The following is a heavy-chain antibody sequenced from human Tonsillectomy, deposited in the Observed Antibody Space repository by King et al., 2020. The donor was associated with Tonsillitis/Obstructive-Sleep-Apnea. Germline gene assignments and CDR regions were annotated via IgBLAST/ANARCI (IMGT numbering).Heavy chain of an antibody. CDR3: ARERGWDYGGKRDF. D-gene: IGHD4-23*01. Sequence: VQLVESGGGLVQPGGSLRLSCAASGFTFSSYWMHWVRQAPGKGLVWVSHINSDGSSTSYADSVKGRFTISRDNAKNTLYLQMNSLRAEDTAVYYCARERGWDYGGKRDFWGQGTLVTVSS. CDR1: GFTFSSYW. V-gene: IGHV3-74*01. J-gene: IGHJ4*02. CDR2: INSDGSST.